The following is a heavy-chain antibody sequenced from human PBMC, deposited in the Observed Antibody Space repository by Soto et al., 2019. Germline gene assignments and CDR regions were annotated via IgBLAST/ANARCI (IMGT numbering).Heavy chain of an antibody. CDR2: ISAYNGNT. CDR3: ARVLQVVPAKNDFWSGLKVPFDY. Sequence: GASVKVSCKASGYTFTSYGISWVRQAPGQGLEWMGWISAYNGNTNHAQKLQGRVTMTTDTSTSTAYMELRSLRSDDTAVYYCARVLQVVPAKNDFWSGLKVPFDYWG. CDR1: GYTFTSYG. V-gene: IGHV1-18*01. D-gene: IGHD3-3*01. J-gene: IGHJ4*01.